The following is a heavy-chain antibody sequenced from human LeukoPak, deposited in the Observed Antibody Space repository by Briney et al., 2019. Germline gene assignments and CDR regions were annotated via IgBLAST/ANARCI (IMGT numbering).Heavy chain of an antibody. CDR3: ARQTYYYCYMDV. CDR1: GGSFSGYY. Sequence: SETLSLTCAVYGGSFSGYYWSWIRQPPGKGLEWIGEINHSGSTNYNPSLKSRVTISVDTSKNQFSLKLSSVTAADTAVYYCARQTYYYCYMDVWGKGTTVTISS. V-gene: IGHV4-34*01. CDR2: INHSGST. J-gene: IGHJ6*03.